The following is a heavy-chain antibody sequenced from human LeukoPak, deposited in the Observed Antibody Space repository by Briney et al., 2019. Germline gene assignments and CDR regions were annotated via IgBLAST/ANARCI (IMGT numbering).Heavy chain of an antibody. V-gene: IGHV1-69*05. Sequence: SVKVSCKASGGTFSSYAISWVRQAPGQGLEWMGGIIPIFGTANYAQKFQGRVTIATDESTSTAYMELSSLRSEDTAVYYCANEAAEWGKYNWFDPWGQGTLVTVSS. CDR1: GGTFSSYA. CDR2: IIPIFGTA. J-gene: IGHJ5*02. CDR3: ANEAAEWGKYNWFDP. D-gene: IGHD7-27*01.